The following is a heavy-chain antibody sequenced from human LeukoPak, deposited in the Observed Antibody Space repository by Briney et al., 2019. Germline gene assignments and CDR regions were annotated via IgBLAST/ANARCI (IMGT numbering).Heavy chain of an antibody. CDR3: ARDLFLQRWFDP. D-gene: IGHD3-3*01. Sequence: SETLSLTCTVSGGSISSYYWSWIRQPPGKGLEWIGYIYYSGSTNYNPSLKSRVTISVDTSKNQFSLKLSSVTAADTAVYYCARDLFLQRWFDPWGQGTLVTVSS. J-gene: IGHJ5*02. CDR1: GGSISSYY. V-gene: IGHV4-59*01. CDR2: IYYSGST.